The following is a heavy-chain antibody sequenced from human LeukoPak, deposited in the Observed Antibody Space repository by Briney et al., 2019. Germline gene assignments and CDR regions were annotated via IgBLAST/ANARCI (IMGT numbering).Heavy chain of an antibody. CDR2: INPNSGGT. CDR3: ARDNSITFGGVADY. CDR1: GYTFTGYY. Sequence: EASVKVSCKASGYTFTGYYMYWVRQAPGQGLEWMGWINPNSGGTNYAQKFQGRVTMTRDTSISTAYMELSRLRSDDTAVYYCARDNSITFGGVADYWGQGTLVTVSS. V-gene: IGHV1-2*02. D-gene: IGHD3-16*01. J-gene: IGHJ4*02.